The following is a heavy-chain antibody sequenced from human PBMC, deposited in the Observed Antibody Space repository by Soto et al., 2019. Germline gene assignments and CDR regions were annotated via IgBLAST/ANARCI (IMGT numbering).Heavy chain of an antibody. CDR3: ASKGILLWFGTNHYYMDV. CDR1: GFTFSSYA. J-gene: IGHJ6*03. Sequence: GGSLRLSCAASGFTFSSYAMSWVRQAPGKGLEWVSAISGSGGSTYYADSVKGRFTISRDNSKNTLYLQMNSLRAEDTAVYYCASKGILLWFGTNHYYMDVWGKGTTVTVSS. CDR2: ISGSGGST. V-gene: IGHV3-23*01. D-gene: IGHD3-10*01.